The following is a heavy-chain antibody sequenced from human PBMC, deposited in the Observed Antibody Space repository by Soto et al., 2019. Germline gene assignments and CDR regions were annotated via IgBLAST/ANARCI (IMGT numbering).Heavy chain of an antibody. CDR1: GFSLSTSGMC. J-gene: IGHJ4*02. Sequence: SGPTLVNPTQTLTLTCTFSGFSLSTSGMCVSWIRQPPGKALEWLALIDWDDDKYYSTSLKTRLTISKDTSKNQVVLTMTNMDPVDTATYYCARIPRCGYSYGYYFLSYFDYWGQGMLVTV. V-gene: IGHV2-70*01. D-gene: IGHD5-18*01. CDR2: IDWDDDK. CDR3: ARIPRCGYSYGYYFLSYFDY.